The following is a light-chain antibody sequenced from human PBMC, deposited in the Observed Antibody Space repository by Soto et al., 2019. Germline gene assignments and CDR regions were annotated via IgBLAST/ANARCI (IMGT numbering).Light chain of an antibody. V-gene: IGKV2-30*01. CDR3: MQTANWPRT. CDR1: LSIVYSDGNTY. J-gene: IGKJ1*01. CDR2: KVS. Sequence: DVVLTQSPLSLPVTLGQPASISCRSSLSIVYSDGNTYLSWFQQRPGQSPRRLIYKVSNRDSGVQDRFSGSGSATDFTLKISRVEAEDVGVYYCMQTANWPRTFGQGTKVEIK.